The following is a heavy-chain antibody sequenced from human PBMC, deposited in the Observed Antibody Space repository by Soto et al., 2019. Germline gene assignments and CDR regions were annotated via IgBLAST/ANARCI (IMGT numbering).Heavy chain of an antibody. CDR1: GFTFSSYG. J-gene: IGHJ4*02. CDR2: ISYDGSNK. V-gene: IGHV3-30*18. CDR3: AKSPSSVVVAATSIY. Sequence: HPGGSLRLSCAASGFTFSSYGMHWVRQAPGKGLEWVAVISYDGSNKYYADSVKGRFTISRDNSKNTLYLQMNSLRAEDTAVYYCAKSPSSVVVAATSIYWGQGTLVTVSS. D-gene: IGHD2-15*01.